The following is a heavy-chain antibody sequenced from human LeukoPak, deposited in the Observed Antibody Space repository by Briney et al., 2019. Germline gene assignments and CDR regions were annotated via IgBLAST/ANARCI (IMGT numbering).Heavy chain of an antibody. CDR2: IRYDGSNK. Sequence: GGSLRLSCAASGFTFSSYGMHWVRQAPGKGLGWVAFIRYDGSNKYYADSVKGRFTISRDNSKNTLYLQMNGLRAEDTAVYYCAKDLMSARDYDILTGYYYYYGMDVWGQGTTVTVSS. CDR3: AKDLMSARDYDILTGYYYYYGMDV. V-gene: IGHV3-30*02. D-gene: IGHD3-9*01. CDR1: GFTFSSYG. J-gene: IGHJ6*02.